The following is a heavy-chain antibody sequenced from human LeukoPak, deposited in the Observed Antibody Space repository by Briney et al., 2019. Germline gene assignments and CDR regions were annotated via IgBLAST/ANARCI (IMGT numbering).Heavy chain of an antibody. D-gene: IGHD6-13*01. Sequence: GGSLRLSCAASGFTFSSYEMNWVRQAPGKGLEWVANIKQDGREKYYVDSVKGRFTISRDNARNSLYLQMNSLRAEDTAVYYCARGTYSSSWSAKFYYYYYMDVWGKGTTVTVSS. V-gene: IGHV3-7*01. CDR3: ARGTYSSSWSAKFYYYYYMDV. CDR2: IKQDGREK. J-gene: IGHJ6*03. CDR1: GFTFSSYE.